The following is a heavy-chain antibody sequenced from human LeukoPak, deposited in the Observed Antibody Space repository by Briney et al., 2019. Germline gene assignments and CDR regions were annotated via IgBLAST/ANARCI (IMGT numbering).Heavy chain of an antibody. V-gene: IGHV3-23*01. CDR2: ISGSGGST. J-gene: IGHJ4*02. CDR3: AKQGRSDPFDY. CDR1: GFTFSNAW. D-gene: IGHD3-3*01. Sequence: GGSLRLSCAASGFTFSNAWMNWVRQAPGKGLEWVSAISGSGGSTYYADSVKGRFTISRDNSKNTLYLQMNSLRAEDTAVYYCAKQGRSDPFDYWGQGTLVTVSS.